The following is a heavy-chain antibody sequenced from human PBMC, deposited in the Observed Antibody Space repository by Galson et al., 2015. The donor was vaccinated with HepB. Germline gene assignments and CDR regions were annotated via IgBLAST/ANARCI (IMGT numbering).Heavy chain of an antibody. Sequence: SVKVSCKASGYTFTAYYIHWVRQAPGQGLDYMGWINPNSGDTKYTQRFQDRVTMTRDTSISTAYMEVNSLTSDDTAVYYCARATAIGANELRAFDIWGQGTMVTVSS. J-gene: IGHJ3*02. D-gene: IGHD4/OR15-4a*01. CDR3: ARATAIGANELRAFDI. V-gene: IGHV1-2*02. CDR2: INPNSGDT. CDR1: GYTFTAYY.